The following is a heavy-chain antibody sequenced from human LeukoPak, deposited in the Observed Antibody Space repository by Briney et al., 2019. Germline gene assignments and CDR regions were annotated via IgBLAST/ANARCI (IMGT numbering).Heavy chain of an antibody. CDR3: ARYYDSSGYYFRRFAFDI. Sequence: PSETLSLTCTVSGGSISSSSYYWGWIRQPPGKGLEWIGSIYYSGSTYYNPSLKSRVTISVDTSKNQFSLKLSSVTAADTAVYYCARYYDSSGYYFRRFAFDIWGQGTMVTVSS. D-gene: IGHD3-22*01. CDR1: GGSISSSSYY. V-gene: IGHV4-39*07. CDR2: IYYSGST. J-gene: IGHJ3*02.